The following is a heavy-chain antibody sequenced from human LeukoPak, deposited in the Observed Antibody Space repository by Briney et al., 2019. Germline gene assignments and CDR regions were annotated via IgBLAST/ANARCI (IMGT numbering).Heavy chain of an antibody. CDR2: IIPIFGTA. J-gene: IGHJ4*02. Sequence: ASVKVSCKASGGTFSSYAISWVRQAPGQGLEWMGGIIPIFGTANYTQKFQGRVTITADESTSTAYMELSSLRSEDTAVYYCARASRSFVWATFDYWGQGTLVTVSS. D-gene: IGHD1-26*01. V-gene: IGHV1-69*13. CDR3: ARASRSFVWATFDY. CDR1: GGTFSSYA.